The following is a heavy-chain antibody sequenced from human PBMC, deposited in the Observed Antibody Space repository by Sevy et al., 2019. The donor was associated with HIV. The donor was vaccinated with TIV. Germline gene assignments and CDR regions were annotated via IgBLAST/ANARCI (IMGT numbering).Heavy chain of an antibody. CDR1: GGTFSSYA. Sequence: ASVKVSCKASGGTFSSYAISWVRQAPGQGLEWMGGIIPIFGTANYAQKFQGRVTITADESTSTAYMELSSLRSEDTAVYDCARGARGYSGYDSYYFDYWGQGTLVTVSS. CDR3: ARGARGYSGYDSYYFDY. CDR2: IIPIFGTA. D-gene: IGHD5-12*01. J-gene: IGHJ4*02. V-gene: IGHV1-69*13.